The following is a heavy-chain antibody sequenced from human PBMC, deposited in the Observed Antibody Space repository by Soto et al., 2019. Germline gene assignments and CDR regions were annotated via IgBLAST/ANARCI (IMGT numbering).Heavy chain of an antibody. Sequence: GGSLRLSCAASGFTFSSYAMSWVRQAPGKGLEWVSAISGSGGSTYYADSVKGRFTISRDNSKNTLYLQMNSLRAEDTAVYYCAKENSSSSITESAYYYYGMDVWGQGTTVTVSS. D-gene: IGHD6-6*01. CDR1: GFTFSSYA. V-gene: IGHV3-23*01. CDR2: ISGSGGST. CDR3: AKENSSSSITESAYYYYGMDV. J-gene: IGHJ6*02.